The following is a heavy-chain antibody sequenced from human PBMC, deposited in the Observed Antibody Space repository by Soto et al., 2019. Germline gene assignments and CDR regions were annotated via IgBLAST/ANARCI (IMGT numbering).Heavy chain of an antibody. CDR3: AREGPMLRGVVPEDQ. CDR2: INTDSTYT. Sequence: QVQLVESGGGLVRPGGSLRLSCAASGFTFSDFYMSWIRQAPGKGLEWVSYINTDSTYTRYADSVKGRFTISRDNAENSLYLRMSSLRAEATAIYYCAREGPMLRGVVPEDQWGQGPLVTVSP. CDR1: GFTFSDFY. D-gene: IGHD3-10*01. V-gene: IGHV3-11*05. J-gene: IGHJ4*02.